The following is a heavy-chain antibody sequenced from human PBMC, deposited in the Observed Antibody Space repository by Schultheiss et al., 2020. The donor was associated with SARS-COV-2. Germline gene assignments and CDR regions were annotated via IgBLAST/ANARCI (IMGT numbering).Heavy chain of an antibody. Sequence: ASVKISCKASGYTFTGYYMHWVRQAPGQGLEWMGWINPNSGGTNYAQKFQGRVTMTRDTSISTAYMELSRLRSDDTAVYYCARVHYDSSGYFPWGQGTLVTVSS. D-gene: IGHD3-22*01. J-gene: IGHJ5*02. CDR2: INPNSGGT. CDR3: ARVHYDSSGYFP. CDR1: GYTFTGYY. V-gene: IGHV1-2*02.